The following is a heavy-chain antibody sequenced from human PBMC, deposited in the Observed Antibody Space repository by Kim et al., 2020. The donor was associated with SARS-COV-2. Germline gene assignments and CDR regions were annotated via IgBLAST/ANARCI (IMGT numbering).Heavy chain of an antibody. V-gene: IGHV3-33*06. CDR1: GFTFSSYG. J-gene: IGHJ5*02. D-gene: IGHD3-9*01. Sequence: GGSLRLSCAASGFTFSSYGMHWVRQAPGKGLEWVAVIWYDGSNKYYADSVKGRFTISRDNSKNTLYLQMNSLRAEDTAVYYCAKENKAYYDILTGYNWFDPWGQGTLVTVSS. CDR3: AKENKAYYDILTGYNWFDP. CDR2: IWYDGSNK.